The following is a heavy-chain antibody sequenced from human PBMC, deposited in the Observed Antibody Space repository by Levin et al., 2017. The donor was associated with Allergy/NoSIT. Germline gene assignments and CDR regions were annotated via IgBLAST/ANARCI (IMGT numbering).Heavy chain of an antibody. CDR2: ISSNGGST. D-gene: IGHD3-10*01. CDR3: VKESTGSGSYGFYYYYYYMDV. CDR1: GFTFSSYA. V-gene: IGHV3-64D*06. Sequence: GESLKISCSASGFTFSSYAMHWVRQAPGKGLEYVSAISSNGGSTYYADSVKGRFTISRDNSKNTLYLQMSSLRAEDTAVYYCVKESTGSGSYGFYYYYYYMDVWGKGTTVTVSS. J-gene: IGHJ6*03.